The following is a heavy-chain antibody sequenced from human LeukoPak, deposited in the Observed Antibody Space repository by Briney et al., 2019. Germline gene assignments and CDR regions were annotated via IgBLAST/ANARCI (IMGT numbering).Heavy chain of an antibody. CDR1: GFAFSSYW. CDR3: ARSVYSHYANSFDP. D-gene: IGHD4-11*01. CDR2: IYSDGSST. Sequence: GGSLTLTCAASGFAFSSYWMHWVRQAPGKGLVWVSRIYSDGSSTTYADSVQGRFTTSRDNAKNTLYLQMNSLRADDTAVYYCARSVYSHYANSFDPWGQGTLVTVSS. J-gene: IGHJ5*02. V-gene: IGHV3-74*01.